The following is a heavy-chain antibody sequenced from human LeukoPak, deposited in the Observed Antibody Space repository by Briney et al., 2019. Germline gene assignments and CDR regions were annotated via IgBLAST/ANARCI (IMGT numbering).Heavy chain of an antibody. D-gene: IGHD3-22*01. CDR2: INPNSGGT. V-gene: IGHV1-2*02. Sequence: ASVKVSCTASGYTFTGYYMHWVRQAPGQGLEWMGWINPNSGGTNYAQKFQGRVTMTRDTSISTAYMELSRLRSDDTAVYYCAGTYYYDSSGYYLYYYYYGMDVWGQGTTVTVSS. J-gene: IGHJ6*02. CDR1: GYTFTGYY. CDR3: AGTYYYDSSGYYLYYYYYGMDV.